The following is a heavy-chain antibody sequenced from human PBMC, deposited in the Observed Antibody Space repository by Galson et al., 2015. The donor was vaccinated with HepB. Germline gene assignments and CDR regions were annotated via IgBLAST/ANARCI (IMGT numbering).Heavy chain of an antibody. Sequence: TLSLTCTVSGGSISSGSYYWSWIRQPAGKGLEWIGRLYTSGSTNYNPSLESRVTMSVETSKNQFSLKLSSVTAADTAVYYRARVGATGNYWYFDLWGRGTLVTVSS. J-gene: IGHJ2*01. CDR2: LYTSGST. V-gene: IGHV4-61*02. CDR3: ARVGATGNYWYFDL. D-gene: IGHD3-16*01. CDR1: GGSISSGSYY.